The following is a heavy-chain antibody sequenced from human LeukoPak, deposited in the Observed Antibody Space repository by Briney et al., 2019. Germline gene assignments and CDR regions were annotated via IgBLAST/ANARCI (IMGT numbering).Heavy chain of an antibody. V-gene: IGHV1-2*02. J-gene: IGHJ6*03. CDR2: MNPKSGAT. CDR1: GYRFTGYY. CDR3: ARGSDYDDYFYMDF. Sequence: ASVKVSCKTSGYRFTGYYLHWVRQAPGQGLEWMGWMNPKSGATDYARKFQGSVTMTRDTSISTAYMELTRLRSDDTAVYFCARGSDYDDYFYMDFWGKGTTVTVSS.